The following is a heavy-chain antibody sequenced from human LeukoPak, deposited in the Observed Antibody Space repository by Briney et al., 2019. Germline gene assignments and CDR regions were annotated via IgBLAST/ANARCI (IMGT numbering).Heavy chain of an antibody. CDR2: INWNSGSI. Sequence: GGSLRLSCAASGFNFGIFPMHWVRQAPGKGLEWVSGINWNSGSIGYADSVKGRFTISRDNAKNSLYLQMNSLRAEDTALYYCAKDRYSGLDAFDIWGQGTMVTVSS. D-gene: IGHD5-12*01. CDR3: AKDRYSGLDAFDI. J-gene: IGHJ3*02. V-gene: IGHV3-9*01. CDR1: GFNFGIFP.